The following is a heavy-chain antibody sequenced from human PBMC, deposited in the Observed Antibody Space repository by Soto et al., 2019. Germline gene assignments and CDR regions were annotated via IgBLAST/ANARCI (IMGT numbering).Heavy chain of an antibody. CDR1: GFTFSSYA. J-gene: IGHJ5*02. Sequence: EVQLLESGGGLVQPGGSLRLSCAASGFTFSSYAMSWVRQAPGKGLEWVSAISGSGGSTYYADSVKGRFTISRDNSKNTLYLQMNSLRAEDTAVYYCAKDLSYCGGDCSINWFDPWGQGTLVTVSS. CDR3: AKDLSYCGGDCSINWFDP. V-gene: IGHV3-23*01. D-gene: IGHD2-21*02. CDR2: ISGSGGST.